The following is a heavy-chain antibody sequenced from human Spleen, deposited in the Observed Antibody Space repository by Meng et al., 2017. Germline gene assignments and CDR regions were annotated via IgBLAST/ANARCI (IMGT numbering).Heavy chain of an antibody. V-gene: IGHV3-33*01. CDR3: ARLRTGYSSGWGIDY. CDR2: IWYDGSNK. Sequence: GGSLRLSCAASGFTFSSYGMHWVRQAPGKGLEWVAVIWYDGSNKYYADSVKGRFTISRDNSKNTLYLQMNSLRAEDTAVYYCARLRTGYSSGWGIDYWGQGTRVTCFS. D-gene: IGHD6-19*01. J-gene: IGHJ4*02. CDR1: GFTFSSYG.